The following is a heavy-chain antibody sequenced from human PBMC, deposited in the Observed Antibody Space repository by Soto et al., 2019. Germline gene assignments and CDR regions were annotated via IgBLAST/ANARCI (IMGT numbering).Heavy chain of an antibody. D-gene: IGHD3-10*01. CDR1: GFNFGFFG. V-gene: IGHV3-30*03. Sequence: QIQLVESGGDVVQPGRSLRLSCAASGFNFGFFGMHWVRQAPGKGLEWVAFISGDGINTHYEDSVRGRFTLSRDYSKKTMYLQMDTLREDDTDLYYCARGNLSFDFDSWGQGTLVTVSS. J-gene: IGHJ4*02. CDR2: ISGDGINT. CDR3: ARGNLSFDFDS.